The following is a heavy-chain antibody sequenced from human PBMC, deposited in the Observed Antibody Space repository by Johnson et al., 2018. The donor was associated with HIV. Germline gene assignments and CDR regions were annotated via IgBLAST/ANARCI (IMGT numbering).Heavy chain of an antibody. Sequence: QVQLVESGGGLVKPGESLRLSCAASGFTFNDYYISWIRQAPGKGLECVSYISSSGSTTYYADSVKGRFTISRDNSKNTLYLQMNSLRAEDTALYYCARDFNSGSPDGAFDIWGQGTMVTVSS. D-gene: IGHD4-23*01. J-gene: IGHJ3*02. CDR2: ISSSGSTT. V-gene: IGHV3-11*01. CDR3: ARDFNSGSPDGAFDI. CDR1: GFTFNDYY.